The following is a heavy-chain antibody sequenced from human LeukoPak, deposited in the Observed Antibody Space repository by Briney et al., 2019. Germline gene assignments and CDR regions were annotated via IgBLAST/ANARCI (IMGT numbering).Heavy chain of an antibody. CDR2: IIPIFGTA. J-gene: IGHJ4*02. Sequence: GALVKVSCKASGGTFSSYAISWVRQAPGQGLEWMGGIIPIFGTANYAQKFQGRVTITADKSTSTAYMELSSLRSEDTAVYYCATLHTTMGGYFDYWGQGTLVTVSS. V-gene: IGHV1-69*06. CDR3: ATLHTTMGGYFDY. D-gene: IGHD3-10*01. CDR1: GGTFSSYA.